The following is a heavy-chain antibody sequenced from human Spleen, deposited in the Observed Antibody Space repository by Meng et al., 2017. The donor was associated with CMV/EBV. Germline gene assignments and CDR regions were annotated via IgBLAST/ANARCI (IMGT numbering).Heavy chain of an antibody. CDR2: ISGRSTII. CDR1: GFSFSTYS. V-gene: IGHV3-48*04. D-gene: IGHD6-6*01. CDR3: AKDMAARPDYGYSYYGMDV. Sequence: GESLKISCAASGFSFSTYSMNWVRQAPGKGLEWLSYISGRSTIIYYADSVRGRFTISRDNAKNSLYLHMNSLKTEDTALYYCAKDMAARPDYGYSYYGMDVWGQGTTVTVSS. J-gene: IGHJ6*02.